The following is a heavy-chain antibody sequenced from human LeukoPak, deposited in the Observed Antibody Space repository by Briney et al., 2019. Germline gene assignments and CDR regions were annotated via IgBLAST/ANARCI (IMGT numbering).Heavy chain of an antibody. Sequence: GGSLRLSCAASGFTFSSYAMSWVRQAPGRGLEWVSAISGSGGSTYYADSVKGRFTISRDNSKNTLYLQMNSLRAEDTAVYYCAKDPNSSGWYGDYWGQGTLVTVSS. J-gene: IGHJ4*02. V-gene: IGHV3-23*01. CDR3: AKDPNSSGWYGDY. CDR1: GFTFSSYA. CDR2: ISGSGGST. D-gene: IGHD6-19*01.